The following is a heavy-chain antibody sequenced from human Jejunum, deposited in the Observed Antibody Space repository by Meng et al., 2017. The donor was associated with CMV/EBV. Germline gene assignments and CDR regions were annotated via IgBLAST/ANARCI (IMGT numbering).Heavy chain of an antibody. Sequence: QVQLQESCPGLVKPSQTPSLTCTVSGGSISSGGYYWSWIRQHPGKGLEWIGYIHDSGSTYYNPSLKSRVTISADTSKNQFSLKLSSVTAADTAVYYCARASYGSGSPLGESWFDPWGQGTLVTVSS. V-gene: IGHV4-31*03. CDR1: GGSISSGGYY. J-gene: IGHJ5*02. CDR3: ARASYGSGSPLGESWFDP. D-gene: IGHD3-10*01. CDR2: IHDSGST.